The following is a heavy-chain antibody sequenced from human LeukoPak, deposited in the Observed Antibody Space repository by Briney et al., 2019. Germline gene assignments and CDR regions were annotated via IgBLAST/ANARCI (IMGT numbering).Heavy chain of an antibody. CDR1: GGSISSYY. D-gene: IGHD3-22*01. CDR3: ARAHYYDSSGYYLFDY. CDR2: THYSGST. V-gene: IGHV4-59*01. J-gene: IGHJ4*02. Sequence: SETLSLTCTVSGGSISSYYWSWIRQPPGKGLEWIGYTHYSGSTSYNPSLKSRVTISVDTSKNQFSLKLTSVTAADTAVYYCARAHYYDSSGYYLFDYWGQGTLVTVSS.